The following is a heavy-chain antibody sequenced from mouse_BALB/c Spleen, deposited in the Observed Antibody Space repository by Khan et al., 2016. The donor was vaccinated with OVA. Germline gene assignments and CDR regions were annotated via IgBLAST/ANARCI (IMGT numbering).Heavy chain of an antibody. CDR1: GYSITSDYA. CDR2: ISHSGRT. D-gene: IGHD1-1*01. J-gene: IGHJ2*01. CDR3: ARSVTITTVVATDFDY. V-gene: IGHV3-2*02. Sequence: EVQLQESGPGLVNPSQSLSLTCTVTGYSITSDYAWNWIRQFPGNKLEWMGYISHSGRTRNNPSLKSLISIPRDTSNNQVFLQLNSETTAETATYFCARSVTITTVVATDFDYGGQGTTLTVSS.